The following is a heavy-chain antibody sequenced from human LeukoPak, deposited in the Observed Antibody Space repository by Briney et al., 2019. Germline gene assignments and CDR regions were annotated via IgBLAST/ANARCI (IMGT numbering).Heavy chain of an antibody. J-gene: IGHJ4*02. V-gene: IGHV1-46*01. CDR3: ARDQEGFDY. CDR2: INPSGGST. CDR1: GYTFTSYY. Sequence: GASVKVSCTASGYTFTSYYMHWVRQAPGQGLEWMGIINPSGGSTNYAQKFQGRVTMTRDTSTSTVYMELSGLRSEDTAVYYCARDQEGFDYWGQGTQVTVSS.